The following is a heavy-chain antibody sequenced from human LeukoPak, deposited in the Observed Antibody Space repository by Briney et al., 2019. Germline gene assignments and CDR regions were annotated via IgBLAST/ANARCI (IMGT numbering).Heavy chain of an antibody. J-gene: IGHJ6*03. Sequence: GASVKVSCKASGYMFTIYGISWVRQAPGQGVEWMGWISVHNGNTKYAQKFQGRVTMTTDTSTSTAYMELRSLRSDDTAVYYCARARSPLDYYYYMDVWGKGTTVTVSS. CDR1: GYMFTIYG. V-gene: IGHV1-18*01. CDR2: ISVHNGNT. CDR3: ARARSPLDYYYYMDV.